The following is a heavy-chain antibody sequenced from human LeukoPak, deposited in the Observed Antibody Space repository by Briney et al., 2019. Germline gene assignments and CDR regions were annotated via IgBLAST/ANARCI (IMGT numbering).Heavy chain of an antibody. CDR2: IIPIFGTA. CDR3: AVGFYIAVAGTWGFDY. J-gene: IGHJ4*02. Sequence: SVKVSCKASGGTFSSYAISWVRQAPGQGLEWMGGIIPIFGTANYARKFQGRVTITTDESTSTAYMELSSLRSEDTAVYYCAVGFYIAVAGTWGFDYWGQGTLVTVSS. CDR1: GGTFSSYA. D-gene: IGHD6-19*01. V-gene: IGHV1-69*05.